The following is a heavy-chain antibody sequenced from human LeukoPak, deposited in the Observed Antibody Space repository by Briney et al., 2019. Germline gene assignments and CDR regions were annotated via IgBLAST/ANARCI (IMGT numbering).Heavy chain of an antibody. CDR2: ITSSSSYI. D-gene: IGHD3/OR15-3a*01. CDR3: ARDVDWTTNVDNGFDV. CDR1: GFTFSSYT. V-gene: IGHV3-21*01. Sequence: KSGGSLRLSCAASGFTFSSYTMNWVRQAPGKGLEWVSCITSSSSYIYFADSVKGRFTISRDNAKSSLYLQMNSLRVEDTAVYYCARDVDWTTNVDNGFDVWGQGTMVTVSS. J-gene: IGHJ3*01.